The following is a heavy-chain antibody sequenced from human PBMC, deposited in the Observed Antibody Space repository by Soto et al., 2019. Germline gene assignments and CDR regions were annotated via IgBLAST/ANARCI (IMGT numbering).Heavy chain of an antibody. CDR3: AKESSLLAVAGYFDY. Sequence: PGGSLRLSCAASGFTFSSYGMHWVRQAPGKGLEWVAVISYDGSNKYYADSVKGRFTISRDNSKNTLYLQMNSLRAEDTAVYYCAKESSLLAVAGYFDYWGPGTLVTVSS. D-gene: IGHD6-19*01. CDR1: GFTFSSYG. CDR2: ISYDGSNK. V-gene: IGHV3-30*18. J-gene: IGHJ4*02.